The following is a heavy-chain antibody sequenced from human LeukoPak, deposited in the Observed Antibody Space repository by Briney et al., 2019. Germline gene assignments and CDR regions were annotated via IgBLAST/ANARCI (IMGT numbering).Heavy chain of an antibody. CDR3: ARARTHNYDSSGYYSDWYFDL. V-gene: IGHV3-48*04. J-gene: IGHJ2*01. CDR2: IRYSGSTK. D-gene: IGHD3-22*01. Sequence: PGGSLRLSCAASGFIFSSYTMHWVRQAPGKGLEWVSYIRYSGSTKKYADSVQGRFTVSRDNAKNSLYLQMNSLRAEDTAVYYCARARTHNYDSSGYYSDWYFDLWGRGTLVTVSS. CDR1: GFIFSSYT.